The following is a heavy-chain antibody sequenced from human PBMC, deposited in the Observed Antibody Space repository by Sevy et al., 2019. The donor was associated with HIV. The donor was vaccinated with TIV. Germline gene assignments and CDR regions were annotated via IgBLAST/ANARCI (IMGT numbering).Heavy chain of an antibody. CDR3: ARERVPTTGPSIFYYYMDV. D-gene: IGHD1-1*01. J-gene: IGHJ6*03. Sequence: ASVKVSCKASGYTFTSYGISWVRQAPGQGLEWMGWISGYNGNTNYTQKLQGRVTMTTDTSTSTAYMELRSLRSDDTAVYYCARERVPTTGPSIFYYYMDVWGKGTTVTVSS. CDR2: ISGYNGNT. V-gene: IGHV1-18*01. CDR1: GYTFTSYG.